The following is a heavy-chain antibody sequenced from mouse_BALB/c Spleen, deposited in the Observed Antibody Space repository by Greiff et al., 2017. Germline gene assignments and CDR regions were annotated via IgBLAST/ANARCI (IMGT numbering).Heavy chain of an antibody. CDR3: ARDYDYDPPFAY. CDR1: GFTFSSYA. V-gene: IGHV5-6-5*01. J-gene: IGHJ3*01. CDR2: ISSGGST. Sequence: EVQRVESGGGLVKPGGSLKLSCAASGFTFSSYAMSWVRQTPEKMLEWVASISSGGSTYYPDSVKGRFTISRDNARNILYLQMSSLRSEDTAMYYCARDYDYDPPFAYWGQGTLVTVSA. D-gene: IGHD2-4*01.